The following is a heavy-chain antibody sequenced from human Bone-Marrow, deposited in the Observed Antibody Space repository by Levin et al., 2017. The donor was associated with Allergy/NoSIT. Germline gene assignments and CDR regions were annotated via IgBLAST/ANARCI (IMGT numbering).Heavy chain of an antibody. D-gene: IGHD3-22*01. CDR2: IIPIFGTA. V-gene: IGHV1-69*06. CDR1: GGTFSSYA. CDR3: ARDDHYYDSSGYYFPLGY. Sequence: KISCKASGGTFSSYAISWVRQAPGQGLEWMGGIIPIFGTANYAQKFQGRVTITADKSTSTAYMELSSLRSEDTAVYYCARDDHYYDSSGYYFPLGYWGQGTLVTVSS. J-gene: IGHJ4*02.